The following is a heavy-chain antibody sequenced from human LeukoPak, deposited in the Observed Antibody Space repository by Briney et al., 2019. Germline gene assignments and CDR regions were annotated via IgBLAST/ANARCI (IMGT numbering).Heavy chain of an antibody. Sequence: GASVKVSCKASGYTFTGYYMHWVRQAPGQGLEWMGWINPNGGGTNSAQKFQGRVTMTRDTSISTAYMELSGLRSDDTAVYYCARGDAFDIWGQGTMVTVSS. V-gene: IGHV1-2*02. CDR2: INPNGGGT. J-gene: IGHJ3*02. CDR1: GYTFTGYY. CDR3: ARGDAFDI.